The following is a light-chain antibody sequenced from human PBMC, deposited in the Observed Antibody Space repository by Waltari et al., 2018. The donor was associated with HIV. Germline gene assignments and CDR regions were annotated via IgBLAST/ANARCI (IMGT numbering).Light chain of an antibody. J-gene: IGLJ2*01. Sequence: SYELTQPPSMSVSPGQKANITCSGDKLGNEYACWYQQKAGQSPVLVIFKDTRRPSGIPERFSGSTSGNTATLTISGALPADEGDYYCQAWDNSVVVFGGGTRLTVL. CDR2: KDT. V-gene: IGLV3-1*01. CDR3: QAWDNSVVV. CDR1: KLGNEY.